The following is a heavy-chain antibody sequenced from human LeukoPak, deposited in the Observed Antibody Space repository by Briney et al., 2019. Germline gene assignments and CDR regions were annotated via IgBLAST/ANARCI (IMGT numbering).Heavy chain of an antibody. CDR2: ISGEGDTT. Sequence: PGGSLRLSCAASGFTFSNYGMSWVRQAPGRGLEWVSGISGEGDTTYYADSVKGRFIISRDNSRNTLSLQMNSLSAEDTAVYYCAKANGYYDCWGQGTLVAVSS. J-gene: IGHJ4*02. CDR1: GFTFSNYG. V-gene: IGHV3-23*01. CDR3: AKANGYYDC. D-gene: IGHD3-22*01.